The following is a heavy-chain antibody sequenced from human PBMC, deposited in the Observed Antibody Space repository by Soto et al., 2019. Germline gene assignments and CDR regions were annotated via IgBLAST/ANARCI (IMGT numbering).Heavy chain of an antibody. D-gene: IGHD5-12*01. CDR2: VSGSGGST. V-gene: IGHV3-23*01. Sequence: GGSLRLSCAAPGFTFSSYAMIWVRQAPGKGLEWVSAVSGSGGSTYYADSVKGRFAISRDNSRNTLYLQMNSLRAKDTAVYHWARVPGGPYSGYDQGIDFWGQGTLVTVSS. CDR3: ARVPGGPYSGYDQGIDF. CDR1: GFTFSSYA. J-gene: IGHJ4*02.